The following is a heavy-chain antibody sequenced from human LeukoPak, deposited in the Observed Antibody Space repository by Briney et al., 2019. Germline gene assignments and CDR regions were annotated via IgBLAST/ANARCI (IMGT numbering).Heavy chain of an antibody. D-gene: IGHD5-18*01. CDR1: GFTFNSYA. Sequence: GGSLRLSCAASGFTFNSYAMNWVRQAPGKGLEWVSAIVGSGGSTYYADSVKGRFTISRDNSKNTLYLQMNSLRAEDTAVYYCAKAARMYYYYGMDVWGQGTTVTVSS. CDR2: IVGSGGST. V-gene: IGHV3-23*01. CDR3: AKAARMYYYYGMDV. J-gene: IGHJ6*02.